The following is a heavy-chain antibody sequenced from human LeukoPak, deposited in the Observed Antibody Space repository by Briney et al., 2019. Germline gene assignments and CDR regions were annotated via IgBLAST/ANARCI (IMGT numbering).Heavy chain of an antibody. CDR2: ISAYNGNT. V-gene: IGHV1-18*01. CDR3: ARDLRRATYYYDSSGYYQYYFDY. J-gene: IGHJ4*02. CDR1: GYTLPSYG. Sequence: ASVKVSCQASGYTLPSYGISRVRQAPGQGLEWIGWISAYNGNTNYAQKLQGRVTITTDTSTSTAYMELRSLRSDHTAVYYCARDLRRATYYYDSSGYYQYYFDYWGQGTLVTVSS. D-gene: IGHD3-22*01.